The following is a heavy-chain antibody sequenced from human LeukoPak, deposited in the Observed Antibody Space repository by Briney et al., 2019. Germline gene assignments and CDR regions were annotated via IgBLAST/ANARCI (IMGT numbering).Heavy chain of an antibody. CDR3: ATEVGGSGWYAGDY. CDR1: GYTLTELS. J-gene: IGHJ4*02. CDR2: FDPEDGET. V-gene: IGHV1-24*01. Sequence: ASVKVSCKVSGYTLTELSMHWVRQAPGKGLEWMGGFDPEDGETIYAQKFQGRVTMTEDTSTDTAYMGLSSLRSEDTAVYYCATEVGGSGWYAGDYWGQGTLVTVSS. D-gene: IGHD6-19*01.